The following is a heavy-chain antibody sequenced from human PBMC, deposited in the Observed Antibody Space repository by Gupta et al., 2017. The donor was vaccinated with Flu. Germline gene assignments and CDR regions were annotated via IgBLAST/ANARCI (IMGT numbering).Heavy chain of an antibody. D-gene: IGHD1-26*01. V-gene: IGHV3-30*18. CDR3: AKLLHRNKWERSDFDY. CDR2: ISYDGSKK. J-gene: IGHJ4*02. Sequence: QVQLVEPGGGVVQPGRSLRFPCAASGFTLSSHGMHWVRQAPGKGLEWVAVISYDGSKKYYADSVKGRFTISRDNSKNTLYLQMNSLRAEDTAVYYGAKLLHRNKWERSDFDYWGQGTRVTVSA. CDR1: GFTLSSHG.